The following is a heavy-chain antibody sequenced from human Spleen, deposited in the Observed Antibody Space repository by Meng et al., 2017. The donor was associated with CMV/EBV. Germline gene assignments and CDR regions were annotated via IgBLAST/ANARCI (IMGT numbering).Heavy chain of an antibody. V-gene: IGHV4-39*07. CDR3: ASLSLGYCSSTSCYYYGMDV. CDR2: IHYSGKT. D-gene: IGHD2-2*01. CDR1: GDSISSSSYY. Sequence: SETLSLTCTVSGDSISSSSYYWGWIRQPPGKGLEWIGNIHYSGKTYYNPSLKSRVTISVDTSKNQFSLKLSSVTAADTAVYYCASLSLGYCSSTSCYYYGMDVWGQGTTVTVSS. J-gene: IGHJ6*02.